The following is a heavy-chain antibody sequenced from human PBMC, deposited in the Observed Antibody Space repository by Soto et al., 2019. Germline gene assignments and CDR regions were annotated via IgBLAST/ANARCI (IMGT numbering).Heavy chain of an antibody. CDR2: IYKSTTT. J-gene: IGHJ5*01. D-gene: IGHD2-15*01. CDR3: ARGRYCLTGRCFPNWFDS. V-gene: IGHV4-30-4*01. Sequence: TSETLSLTCSVSGDSISTVDYFWAWIRQPPGQALEYIGYIYKSTTTYYNPSFESRVAISLDTSKSQFSLTVTSVTAADTAVYFCARGRYCLTGRCFPNWFDSWGQGTLVTVSS. CDR1: GDSISTVDYF.